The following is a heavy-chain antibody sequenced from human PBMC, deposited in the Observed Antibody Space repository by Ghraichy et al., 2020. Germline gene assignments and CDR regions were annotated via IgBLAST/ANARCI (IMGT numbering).Heavy chain of an antibody. V-gene: IGHV4-59*01. CDR1: GGSISGYH. J-gene: IGHJ4*02. Sequence: SETLSLTCTVSGGSISGYHWNWIRQPPGKGLEWIGYIFYSGSSNYNPSLKTRVSLSIDTSKNQFSLKLNSVTAADTVVYYCARKNFGDYTFDYWGQGALVTVSS. CDR3: ARKNFGDYTFDY. D-gene: IGHD4-17*01. CDR2: IFYSGSS.